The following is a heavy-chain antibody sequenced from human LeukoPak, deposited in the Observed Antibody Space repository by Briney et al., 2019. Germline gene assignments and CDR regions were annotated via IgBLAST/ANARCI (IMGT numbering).Heavy chain of an antibody. V-gene: IGHV3-23*01. CDR3: AKDVGEGGSRTNFDY. J-gene: IGHJ4*02. CDR2: ISGSGGST. Sequence: GGSLRLSCAASGFTVSSNYMSWVRQAPGKGLEWVSAISGSGGSTYYADSVKGRFTVSRDNSKNTLYLQMNSLRAEDTAVYYCAKDVGEGGSRTNFDYWGQGSLVTVSS. CDR1: GFTVSSNY. D-gene: IGHD2-15*01.